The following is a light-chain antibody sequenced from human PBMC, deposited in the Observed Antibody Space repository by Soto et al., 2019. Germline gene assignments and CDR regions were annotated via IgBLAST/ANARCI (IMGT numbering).Light chain of an antibody. Sequence: EMVLTHSPCTLSLSPGERATLSCRASQSVSSSYLAWYQQKPGQAPRLLIYGASSRATGIPDRFSGSGSGTDFTLTISRLEPEDFAVYYCQQYGSSRWTFGQGTKVDIK. J-gene: IGKJ1*01. V-gene: IGKV3-20*01. CDR1: QSVSSSY. CDR3: QQYGSSRWT. CDR2: GAS.